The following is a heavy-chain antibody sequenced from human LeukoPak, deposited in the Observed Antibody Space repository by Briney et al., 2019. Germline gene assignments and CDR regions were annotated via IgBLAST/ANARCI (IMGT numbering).Heavy chain of an antibody. CDR1: GVSINSRY. V-gene: IGHV4-4*07. Sequence: SETLSLTCIVSGVSINSRYWAWVRQPAGKGLEWIGHIYSSGSTYYNPSLKSRVTISVDTSTNHFYLKLTSVTAADTALYYCARRWTGENTFDIWGQGTMVTVPS. CDR3: ARRWTGENTFDI. D-gene: IGHD3/OR15-3a*01. CDR2: IYSSGST. J-gene: IGHJ3*02.